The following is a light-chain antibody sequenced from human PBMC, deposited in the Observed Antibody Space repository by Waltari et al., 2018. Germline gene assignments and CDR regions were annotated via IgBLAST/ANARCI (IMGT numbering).Light chain of an antibody. Sequence: QSVLTQPPSVSGAPGQRVTISCTGSGSNIGAGYDVHWYQQLPRKAPKLLRFGPTARPFGVPDLYFGSQACTSASLAITGLQAEDEADYYCQSYDTSLSVVFGGGTKLTVL. CDR2: GPT. CDR3: QSYDTSLSVV. V-gene: IGLV1-40*01. CDR1: GSNIGAGYD. J-gene: IGLJ2*01.